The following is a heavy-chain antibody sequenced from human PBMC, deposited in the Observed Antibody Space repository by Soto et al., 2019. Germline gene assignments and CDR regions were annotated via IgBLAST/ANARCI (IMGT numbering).Heavy chain of an antibody. CDR1: GYIFTNYD. J-gene: IGHJ5*02. CDR2: INPNSGNT. D-gene: IGHD4-17*01. V-gene: IGHV1-8*01. CDR3: ARGIKYGDYPRLFDP. Sequence: GASVKVSCKASGYIFTNYDINWVRQATGQGLEYLGWINPNSGNTGYVQKFKGRVTMTRNTSINTAYMELNSLRSEDTAVYYCARGIKYGDYPRLFDPWGQGTLVIVSS.